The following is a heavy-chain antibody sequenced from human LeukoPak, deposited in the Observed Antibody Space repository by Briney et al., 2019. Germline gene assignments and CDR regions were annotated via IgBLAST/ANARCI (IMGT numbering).Heavy chain of an antibody. V-gene: IGHV1-69*01. CDR1: GGTFSSYA. CDR3: ATHYDSSGYYYDY. J-gene: IGHJ4*02. Sequence: SVKVSCKDSGGTFSSYAISWVRQAPGQGLEWMGGIIPIFGTANYAQKFQGRVTITADESTSTAYMELSSLRSEDTAVYYCATHYDSSGYYYDYWGQGTLVTVSS. D-gene: IGHD3-22*01. CDR2: IIPIFGTA.